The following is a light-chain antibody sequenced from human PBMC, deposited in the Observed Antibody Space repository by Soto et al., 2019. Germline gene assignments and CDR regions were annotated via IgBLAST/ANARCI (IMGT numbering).Light chain of an antibody. CDR2: DAS. CDR3: QQRSNWLFT. V-gene: IGKV3-11*01. CDR1: QGVSSY. Sequence: EIVLTQSPATLSLSPGERATLSCRAGQGVSSYLAWYQQKPGQAPRLLIYDASNRATGIPARFRGSGSGTDFTLPISSLEPEDFAVYYCQQRSNWLFTFRQGTRLEIK. J-gene: IGKJ5*01.